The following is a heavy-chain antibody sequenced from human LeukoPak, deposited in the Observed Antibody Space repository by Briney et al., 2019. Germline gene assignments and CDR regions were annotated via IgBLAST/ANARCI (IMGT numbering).Heavy chain of an antibody. J-gene: IGHJ4*02. D-gene: IGHD2-21*02. V-gene: IGHV3-21*01. CDR3: AREAYCGGDCYSEDFDY. CDR2: ISSSSSYI. CDR1: GFTFSSYS. Sequence: KSGGSLRLSCAASGFTFSSYSMNWVRQAPGKGLEWVSSISSSSSYIYYADSVKGRFTIPRDNAKNSLYLQMNSLRAEDTAVYYCAREAYCGGDCYSEDFDYWGQGTLATVSS.